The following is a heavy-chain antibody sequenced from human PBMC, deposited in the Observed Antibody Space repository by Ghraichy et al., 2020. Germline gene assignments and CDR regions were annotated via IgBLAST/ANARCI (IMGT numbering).Heavy chain of an antibody. V-gene: IGHV4-4*07. CDR2: MYFTGTT. J-gene: IGHJ5*02. CDR3: ARDRRHRVQDTWFDP. Sequence: TLSLTCTVSGGSITGYYWNWIRQSSGKGLEWVARMYFTGTTNYNPSLKDRVTMSVDASKSQFSLRMTSVTAADSGVYYCARDRRHRVQDTWFDPWGQGTLVIGSS. D-gene: IGHD1-14*01. CDR1: GGSITGYY.